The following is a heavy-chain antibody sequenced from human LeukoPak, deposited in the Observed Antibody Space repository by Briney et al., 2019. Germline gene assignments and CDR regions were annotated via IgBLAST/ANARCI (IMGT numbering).Heavy chain of an antibody. CDR2: IYSGGNI. V-gene: IGHV3-53*05. CDR3: ARGRNPDY. J-gene: IGHJ4*02. CDR1: GFTVSSTY. Sequence: GGSLRLSCAASGFTVSSTYMSWVRQAPGKGLEWVSVIYSGGNIYYIESVKGRFTISRDTSKNTLYLQMNSLRAEDTAVYYCARGRNPDYWGQGTLVTVSS. D-gene: IGHD1-14*01.